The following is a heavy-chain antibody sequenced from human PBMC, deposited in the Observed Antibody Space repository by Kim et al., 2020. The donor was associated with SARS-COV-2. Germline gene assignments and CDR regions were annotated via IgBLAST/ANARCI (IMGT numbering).Heavy chain of an antibody. CDR2: ISWNSGSI. D-gene: IGHD3-22*01. J-gene: IGHJ4*02. CDR1: GFTFGDYA. V-gene: IGHV3-9*01. Sequence: GGSLRLSCAASGFTFGDYAMHWVRQAPGKGLEWVSGISWNSGSIGYADSVKGRFTISRDNAKNSLYLQMNSLRAEDTALYYCAKDIWVFWYYYDSSGFSGLFDYWGQGTLVTVSS. CDR3: AKDIWVFWYYYDSSGFSGLFDY.